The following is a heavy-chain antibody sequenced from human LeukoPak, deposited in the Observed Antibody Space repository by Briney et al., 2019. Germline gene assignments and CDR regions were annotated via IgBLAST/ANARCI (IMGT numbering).Heavy chain of an antibody. Sequence: SETLSLTCAGYGGSFSSYYWSWIRQPPGKGLEWIGYIYYSGSTNYNPSLKSRVTISVDTSKNQFSLKLSSVTAADTAVYYRARVNQGDFDYWGQGTLVTVSS. CDR1: GGSFSSYY. D-gene: IGHD3-16*01. CDR2: IYYSGST. V-gene: IGHV4-59*01. CDR3: ARVNQGDFDY. J-gene: IGHJ4*02.